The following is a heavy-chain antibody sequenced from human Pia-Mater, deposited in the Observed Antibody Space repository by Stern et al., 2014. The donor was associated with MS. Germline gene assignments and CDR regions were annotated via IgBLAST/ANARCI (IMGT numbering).Heavy chain of an antibody. J-gene: IGHJ5*02. Sequence: QVQLQESGPGLVKPSETLSLTCTVSGGSISSYYWSWIRQPPGKGLEWIGYIYYSGSTNYNPSLKSRVTISLDTSKNQFSLKLSSVTAADTAVYYCARAANCSGGSCYFNWFDPWGQGTLVTVSS. D-gene: IGHD2-15*01. V-gene: IGHV4-59*01. CDR2: IYYSGST. CDR3: ARAANCSGGSCYFNWFDP. CDR1: GGSISSYY.